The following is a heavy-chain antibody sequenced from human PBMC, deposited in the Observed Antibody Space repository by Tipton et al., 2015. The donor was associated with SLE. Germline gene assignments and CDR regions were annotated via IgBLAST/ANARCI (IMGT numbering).Heavy chain of an antibody. Sequence: GSLRLSCAASGFTFSRYGMHWVRQAPGKGLEWVAFIQFDGSEVNYADSVKGRFTISRDNVKNTLYLQMNSLRGEDTALYYCAKGYFFSSDYFDYWGQGTLVTVSS. CDR3: AKGYFFSSDYFDY. D-gene: IGHD1-26*01. J-gene: IGHJ4*02. CDR1: GFTFSRYG. CDR2: IQFDGSEV. V-gene: IGHV3-30*02.